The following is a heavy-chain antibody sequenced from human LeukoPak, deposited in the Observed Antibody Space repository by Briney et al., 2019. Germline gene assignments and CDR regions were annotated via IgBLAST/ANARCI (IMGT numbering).Heavy chain of an antibody. CDR3: ARRTSEAWGHFDI. Sequence: PSETLSLTCTVSGGSISSGSYYWSWIRQPAGKGLEWIGRIYTSGSTNYNPSLKSRVTISVDTSKNQFSLKLSSVTAADTAAYYCARRTSEAWGHFDIWGQGTMVTVSS. CDR2: IYTSGST. J-gene: IGHJ3*02. V-gene: IGHV4-61*02. CDR1: GGSISSGSYY. D-gene: IGHD1-14*01.